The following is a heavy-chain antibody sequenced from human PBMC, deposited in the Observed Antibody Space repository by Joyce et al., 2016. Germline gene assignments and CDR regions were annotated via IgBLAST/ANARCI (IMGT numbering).Heavy chain of an antibody. CDR2: IIPFFGAA. J-gene: IGHJ6*02. CDR1: GGAFSNFT. Sequence: QVLLVQSGATVKRPVSSLRVSCKSSGGAFSNFTVNWVRQAPGQRLEWMGGIIPFFGAAKYAEHFQGRVTLTADLSTRTAYMELSSLTSADTAVYYCARGGTSSDHYFFYTLDVWGPGTTVIVSS. CDR3: ARGGTSSDHYFFYTLDV. D-gene: IGHD1-14*01. V-gene: IGHV1-69*12.